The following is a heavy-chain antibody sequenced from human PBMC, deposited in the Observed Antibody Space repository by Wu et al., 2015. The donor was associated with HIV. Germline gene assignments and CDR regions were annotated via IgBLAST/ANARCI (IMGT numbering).Heavy chain of an antibody. V-gene: IGHV1-18*01. D-gene: IGHD6-6*01. J-gene: IGHJ5*02. CDR1: GYAFKTYG. Sequence: QVQLVQSGAEVKKSGASLKVSCKASGYAFKTYGMSWLRQAPGQGLEWMGWISGYNGNTNYAQNLQGRVTMTTDTSTSTVYMDLRSLRSDDTAVYYCVRDSTEDRPNWFDPRGQGTLVIVSS. CDR2: ISGYNGNT. CDR3: VRDSTEDRPNWFDP.